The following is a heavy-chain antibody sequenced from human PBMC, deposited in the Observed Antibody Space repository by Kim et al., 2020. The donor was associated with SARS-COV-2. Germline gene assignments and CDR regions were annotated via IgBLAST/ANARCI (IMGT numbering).Heavy chain of an antibody. D-gene: IGHD6-13*01. Sequence: ASVKVSCKASGNIFSNYYIHWMRQAPRQGLEWMGVITPSDGSTTYAQKFQGRVTMTRDTSTSTDYMELSSLRSEDTAVYYCAKQTDASTTWFYFDYWGQG. CDR2: ITPSDGST. CDR3: AKQTDASTTWFYFDY. J-gene: IGHJ4*02. CDR1: GNIFSNYY. V-gene: IGHV1-46*01.